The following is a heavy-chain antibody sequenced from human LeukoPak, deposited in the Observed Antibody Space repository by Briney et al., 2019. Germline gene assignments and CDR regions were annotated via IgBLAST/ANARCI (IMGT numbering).Heavy chain of an antibody. D-gene: IGHD5-24*01. V-gene: IGHV3-23*01. Sequence: GGSLRLSCAASGFTFSSNAMNWVRQAPGKGPEWVSGISASGGSTYYADSVKGRFTISRDTPKNTLYLQMNSLRPEDTAVYYCARALLVRNGYNYSPNYFDYWGQGTLVTVSS. CDR2: ISASGGST. CDR1: GFTFSSNA. J-gene: IGHJ4*02. CDR3: ARALLVRNGYNYSPNYFDY.